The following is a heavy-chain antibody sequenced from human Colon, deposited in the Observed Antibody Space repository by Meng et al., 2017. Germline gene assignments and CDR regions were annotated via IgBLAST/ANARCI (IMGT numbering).Heavy chain of an antibody. CDR2: VGTEDDT. Sequence: ESLKISCVASGFTFSSYDMHWVRQSTGETLEWVSGVGTEDDTHYAAYVECRFTISIQNARNSLELQMNSLRAGDTAVYYCARGSGVTLGRGAVGSFDSWGQGILVTVSS. CDR3: ARGSGVTLGRGAVGSFDS. V-gene: IGHV3-13*01. CDR1: GFTFSSYD. D-gene: IGHD3-10*01. J-gene: IGHJ4*02.